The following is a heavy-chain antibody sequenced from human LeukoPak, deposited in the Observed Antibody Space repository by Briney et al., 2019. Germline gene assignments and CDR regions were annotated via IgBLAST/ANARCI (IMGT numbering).Heavy chain of an antibody. Sequence: SETLSLTCTVSGGSLSSSIYYWGWIRQPPGKGLEWIGSIYYSGSTYYNPSLKSRVTISVDTSKNQFSLKLSSVTAADTAVYYCARDYYDSKIDYWGQGTLVTVSS. CDR1: GGSLSSSIYY. D-gene: IGHD3-22*01. V-gene: IGHV4-39*07. CDR2: IYYSGST. J-gene: IGHJ4*02. CDR3: ARDYYDSKIDY.